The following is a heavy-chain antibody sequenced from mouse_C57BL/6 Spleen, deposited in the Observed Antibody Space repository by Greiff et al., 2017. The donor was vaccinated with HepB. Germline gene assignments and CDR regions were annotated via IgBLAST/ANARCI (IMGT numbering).Heavy chain of an antibody. CDR3: AKSVDSSGSFFDY. J-gene: IGHJ2*01. Sequence: VQLKQSGPELVKPGASVKISCKASGYSFTDYNMNWVKQSNGKSLEWIGVINPNYGTTSYNQKFKGKATLTVDQSSSTAYMQLNSLTSEDAAVYYCAKSVDSSGSFFDYWGQGTTLTVSS. CDR1: GYSFTDYN. V-gene: IGHV1-39*01. CDR2: INPNYGTT. D-gene: IGHD3-2*02.